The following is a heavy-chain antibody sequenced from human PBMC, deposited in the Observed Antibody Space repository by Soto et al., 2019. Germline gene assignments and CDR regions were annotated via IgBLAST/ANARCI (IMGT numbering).Heavy chain of an antibody. D-gene: IGHD3-10*01. CDR3: ARVGSDYVGMDV. CDR1: GGSISSSSYY. CDR2: IYYSGST. J-gene: IGHJ6*02. V-gene: IGHV4-39*01. Sequence: SETLSLTCTVSGGSISSSSYYWGWIRQPPGKGLEWIGSIYYSGSTYYNPSLKSRVTISVDTSKNQFSLKLSSVTAADTAVYYCARVGSDYVGMDVWGQGTTVTV.